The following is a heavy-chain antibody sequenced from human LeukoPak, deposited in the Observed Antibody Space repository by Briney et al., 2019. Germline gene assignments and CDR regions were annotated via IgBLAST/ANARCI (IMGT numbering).Heavy chain of an antibody. V-gene: IGHV3-23*01. CDR3: AKGGHYSFFDY. Sequence: PGGSLRLSCAASGFTFSSCAMSWVRQAPGKGLEWVSGISGSGGNTYYADSLKGRFTISRDNSENTLYLQMNSLRAEDTALYYCAKGGHYSFFDYWGQGTLVTVSS. D-gene: IGHD4-11*01. CDR1: GFTFSSCA. J-gene: IGHJ4*02. CDR2: ISGSGGNT.